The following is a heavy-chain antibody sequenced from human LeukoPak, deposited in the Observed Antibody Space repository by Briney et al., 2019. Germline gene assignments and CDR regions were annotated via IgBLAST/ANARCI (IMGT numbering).Heavy chain of an antibody. CDR3: ARAPVTIRNWFDP. V-gene: IGHV4-31*01. D-gene: IGHD3-3*01. CDR2: IYYSGST. J-gene: IGHJ5*02. CDR1: GGSISSGGYY. Sequence: PSETLSLTCTVSGGSISSGGYYWSWIRQHPGKGLEWIGYIYYSGSTYYNPSLKSLVTISVDTSKNQFSLKLSSVTAADTAVYYCARAPVTIRNWFDPWGQGTLVTVSS.